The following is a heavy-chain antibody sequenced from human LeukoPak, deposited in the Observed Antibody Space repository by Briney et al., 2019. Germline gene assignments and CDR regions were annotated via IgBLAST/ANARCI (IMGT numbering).Heavy chain of an antibody. Sequence: SETLSLTCTVSGGSISSYYWSWIRQPPGKGLEWIGYIYYSGSTNYNPSLKSRVTISVDTSKNQFSLKLSSVTAADTAVYYCARGEDDDGDYEGAFDIWGQGTMVTVSS. J-gene: IGHJ3*02. CDR1: GGSISSYY. D-gene: IGHD4-17*01. CDR3: ARGEDDDGDYEGAFDI. CDR2: IYYSGST. V-gene: IGHV4-59*01.